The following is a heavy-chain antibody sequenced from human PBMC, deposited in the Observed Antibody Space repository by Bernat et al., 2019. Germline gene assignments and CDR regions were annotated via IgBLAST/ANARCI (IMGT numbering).Heavy chain of an antibody. CDR3: ARSYSGYDWAH. Sequence: QVQLQQWGAGLLKPSETLSLTCAVYGGSFSGYYWSWIRQPPGKGLEWIGEINHSGSTNYNPSLKSRVTISVDTSKNQFSLKLSSVTAADTAVYYCARSYSGYDWAHWGQGTLVTVSS. J-gene: IGHJ4*02. D-gene: IGHD5-12*01. CDR1: GGSFSGYY. CDR2: INHSGST. V-gene: IGHV4-34*01.